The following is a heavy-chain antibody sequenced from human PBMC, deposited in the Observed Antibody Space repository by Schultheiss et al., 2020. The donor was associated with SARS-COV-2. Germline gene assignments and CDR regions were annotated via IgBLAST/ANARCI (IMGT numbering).Heavy chain of an antibody. CDR3: ASMLAKAAAGKPDGFDP. CDR2: INHSGST. CDR1: GGSFSGYY. Sequence: GSLRLFCAVYGGSFSGYYWSWIRQPPGKGLEWIGEINHSGSTNYNPSLKSRVTISVDTSKNQFSLKLSSVTAADTAVYYCASMLAKAAAGKPDGFDPWGQGTLVTVSS. J-gene: IGHJ5*02. D-gene: IGHD6-13*01. V-gene: IGHV4-34*01.